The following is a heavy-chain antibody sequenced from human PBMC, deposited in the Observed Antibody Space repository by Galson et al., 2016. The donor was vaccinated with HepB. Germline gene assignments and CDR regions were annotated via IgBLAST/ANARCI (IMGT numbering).Heavy chain of an antibody. CDR1: GFVFSAYG. CDR3: ARGGGTYSSSSYYFDS. CDR2: VCNAGSYR. D-gene: IGHD6-6*01. J-gene: IGHJ4*02. Sequence: SLRLSCAGSGFVFSAYGFNWIRQAPGKGLEWVSSVCNAGSYRPYPDPVKGRFTISRANDKHSLYLQMNSLRAEDTAVYYCARGGGTYSSSSYYFDSWGQGILVVVSS. V-gene: IGHV3-21*01.